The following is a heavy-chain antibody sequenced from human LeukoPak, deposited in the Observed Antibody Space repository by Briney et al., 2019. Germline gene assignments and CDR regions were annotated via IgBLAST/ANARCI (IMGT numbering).Heavy chain of an antibody. Sequence: GGSLRLSCAASGFTSSSYSMSWVRQAPGKGLEWVSFISPSSNIIYNADSVKGRFTISRDSTKNTLYLQMNSLRAEDTAVYYCAKATQQMALYFDSWGQGTLVTVSS. J-gene: IGHJ4*02. CDR3: AKATQQMALYFDS. V-gene: IGHV3-48*01. CDR1: GFTSSSYS. CDR2: ISPSSNII. D-gene: IGHD6-13*01.